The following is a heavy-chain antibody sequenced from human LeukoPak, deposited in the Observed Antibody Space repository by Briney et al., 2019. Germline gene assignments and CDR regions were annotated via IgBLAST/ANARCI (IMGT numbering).Heavy chain of an antibody. CDR1: GFTFSSYW. Sequence: GGSLRLSCAASGFTFSSYWMSWVRQAPGKGLEWVANIEQDGSAKNYGDSVRGRFTISRDNAKNSLFLQMNSLRAEDTAVYYCARDNGYSSFDCWGQGTLVTVSS. D-gene: IGHD5-18*01. V-gene: IGHV3-7*01. CDR2: IEQDGSAK. J-gene: IGHJ4*02. CDR3: ARDNGYSSFDC.